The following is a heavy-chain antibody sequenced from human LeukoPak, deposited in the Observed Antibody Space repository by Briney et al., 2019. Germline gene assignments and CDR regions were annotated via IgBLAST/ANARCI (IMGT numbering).Heavy chain of an antibody. D-gene: IGHD3-22*01. Sequence: PGGSLRLSCAASGFTFSDYYTSWIRQAPGKGLEWVSYISSSGSTIYYADSVKGRFTISRDNAKNSLYLQMNSLRAEDTAVYYCARFPSGYYDSSGYCYRSAWFDPWGQGTLVTVSS. J-gene: IGHJ5*02. V-gene: IGHV3-11*01. CDR1: GFTFSDYY. CDR3: ARFPSGYYDSSGYCYRSAWFDP. CDR2: ISSSGSTI.